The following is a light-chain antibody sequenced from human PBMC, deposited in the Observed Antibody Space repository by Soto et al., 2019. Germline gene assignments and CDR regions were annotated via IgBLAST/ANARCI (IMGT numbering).Light chain of an antibody. CDR2: KTS. J-gene: IGKJ1*01. CDR1: QNIGYW. V-gene: IGKV1-5*03. Sequence: DIQMTQSPPPVSAFVGDRVTLSRRASQNIGYWLAWYQQKPGQAPVLLIEKTSSGQSGVPSRFYRSRYGTEFTLTITSLQTDDVWTYYYQEYSRYSTFRPGTKVDIK. CDR3: QEYSRYST.